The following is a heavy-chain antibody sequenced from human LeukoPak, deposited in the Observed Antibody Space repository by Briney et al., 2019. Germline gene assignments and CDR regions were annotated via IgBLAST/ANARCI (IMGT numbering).Heavy chain of an antibody. V-gene: IGHV3-23*01. Sequence: PGGSLRLSCAAPGFTFSSYAMSSVRQAPGEGLGWVSAISGSGSGKYYADSVKGRFTISRDNAKNTLYLQMNSLRAEDTAVYYCAREAYYYDSSGYYSGFDPWGPGTLVTVSS. CDR1: GFTFSSYA. J-gene: IGHJ5*02. D-gene: IGHD3-22*01. CDR2: ISGSGSGK. CDR3: AREAYYYDSSGYYSGFDP.